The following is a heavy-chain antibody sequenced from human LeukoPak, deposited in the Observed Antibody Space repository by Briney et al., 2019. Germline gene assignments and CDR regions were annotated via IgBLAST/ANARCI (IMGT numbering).Heavy chain of an antibody. Sequence: SGTLSLTCAVYGGSFSGYYWSWIRQPPGKGLEWIGEINHSGSTNYNPSLKSRVTISVDTSKNQFSLKLSSVTAADTAVYYCARADGSGDWFDPWGQGTLVTVSS. V-gene: IGHV4-34*01. J-gene: IGHJ5*02. CDR3: ARADGSGDWFDP. CDR1: GGSFSGYY. CDR2: INHSGST.